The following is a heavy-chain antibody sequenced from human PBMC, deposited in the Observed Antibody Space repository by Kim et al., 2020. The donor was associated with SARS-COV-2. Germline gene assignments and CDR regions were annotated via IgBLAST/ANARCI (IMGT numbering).Heavy chain of an antibody. V-gene: IGHV4-34*01. CDR3: ARSPLLRYFDWLSRIFDY. J-gene: IGHJ4*02. D-gene: IGHD3-9*01. Sequence: SETLSLTCAVYGGSFSGYYWSWIRQPPGKGLEWIGEINHSGSTNYNPSLKSRDTISVDTSKNQFSLKLSSVTAADTAVYYCARSPLLRYFDWLSRIFDYWGQGTLVTVSS. CDR1: GGSFSGYY. CDR2: INHSGST.